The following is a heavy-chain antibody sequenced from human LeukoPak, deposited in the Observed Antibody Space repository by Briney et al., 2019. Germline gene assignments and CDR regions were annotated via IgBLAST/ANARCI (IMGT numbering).Heavy chain of an antibody. CDR3: AREVYSSGQAAVLDN. J-gene: IGHJ4*02. CDR2: MSHDGSTT. V-gene: IGHV3-30*03. D-gene: IGHD3-22*01. Sequence: GGSLRLSCAASGFTFRSYVMRWVRQAPGKGPEWVALMSHDGSTTNYPDSVKGRFTISRDDSHNTLFLQMNSLRTEDTAVYHCAREVYSSGQAAVLDNWGQGTLVTVSS. CDR1: GFTFRSYV.